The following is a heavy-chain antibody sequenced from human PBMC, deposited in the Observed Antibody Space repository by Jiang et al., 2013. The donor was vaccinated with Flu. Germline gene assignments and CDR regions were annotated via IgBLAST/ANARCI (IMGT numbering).Heavy chain of an antibody. CDR1: GGSISSSSYY. Sequence: GLVKPSETLSLTCTVSGGSISSSSYYWGWIRQPPGKGLEWIGSIYYSGSTYYNPSLKSRVTISVDTSKNQFSLKLSSVTAADTAVYYCAPMVRGHFDYWGQGTLVTVSS. D-gene: IGHD3-10*01. J-gene: IGHJ4*02. V-gene: IGHV4-39*01. CDR2: IYYSGST. CDR3: APMVRGHFDY.